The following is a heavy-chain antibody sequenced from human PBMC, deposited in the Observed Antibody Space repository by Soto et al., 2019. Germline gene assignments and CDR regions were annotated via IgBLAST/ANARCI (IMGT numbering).Heavy chain of an antibody. CDR1: GGSISSGGYY. D-gene: IGHD5-12*01. CDR2: IYYSGST. CDR3: AREEGGGYDHRWFDP. V-gene: IGHV4-31*03. J-gene: IGHJ5*02. Sequence: SETLSLTCTVSGGSISSGGYYWSWIRQHPGKGLEWIGYIYYSGSTYYNPSLKSRVTISVDTSKNQFSLKLSSETAADTAVYYCAREEGGGYDHRWFDPWGQGTLVTVSS.